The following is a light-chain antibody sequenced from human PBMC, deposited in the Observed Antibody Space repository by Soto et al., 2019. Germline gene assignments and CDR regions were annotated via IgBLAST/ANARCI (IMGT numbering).Light chain of an antibody. CDR2: STN. CDR3: LLHFAKGWV. Sequence: QAVVTQEPSLTVSPGGTVTLTCASSTGAVTSGYDPNWFQQKPGQAPRALIYSTNNKYSWTPDRFSGSLLGGKAALTLSAVQPDDEADYYCLLHFAKGWVFGGGTKLTVL. V-gene: IGLV7-43*01. CDR1: TGAVTSGYD. J-gene: IGLJ3*02.